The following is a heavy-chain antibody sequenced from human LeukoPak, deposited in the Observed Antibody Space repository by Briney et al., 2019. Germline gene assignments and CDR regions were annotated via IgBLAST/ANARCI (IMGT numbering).Heavy chain of an antibody. J-gene: IGHJ6*02. CDR1: GGSISSYY. D-gene: IGHD3-9*01. Sequence: SETLSLTCTVSGGSISSYYWSWIRQPPGKGLEWIGYIYYSGSTNYNPSLKSRVTISVDTSKNQFSLKLSSVTAADTAVYYCARVNILTGYRYYYYYGMDVWGQGTTVTVSS. V-gene: IGHV4-59*01. CDR3: ARVNILTGYRYYYYYGMDV. CDR2: IYYSGST.